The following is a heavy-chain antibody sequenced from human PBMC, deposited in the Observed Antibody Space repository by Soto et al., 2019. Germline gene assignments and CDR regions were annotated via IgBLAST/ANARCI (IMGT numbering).Heavy chain of an antibody. CDR2: ISGSGGST. V-gene: IGHV3-23*01. CDR3: AKDSRYCSSTSCPDPFDY. J-gene: IGHJ4*02. Sequence: PGGSLRLSCAASGFTFSSYAMSWVRQAPGKGLEWVSAISGSGGSTYYADSVKGRFTISRDNSKNTLYLQMNSLRAEDTAVYYCAKDSRYCSSTSCPDPFDYWGQGTLVIVSS. D-gene: IGHD2-2*01. CDR1: GFTFSSYA.